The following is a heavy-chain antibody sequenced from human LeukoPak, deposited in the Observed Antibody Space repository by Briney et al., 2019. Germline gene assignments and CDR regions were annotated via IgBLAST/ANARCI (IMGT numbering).Heavy chain of an antibody. CDR3: ARSEFLGGYYYYYGMDV. CDR1: GFTFSSYG. CDR2: TRNKANSYTT. Sequence: GGSLRLSCAASGFTFSSYGMHWVRQAPGKGLEWVGRTRNKANSYTTEYAASVRGRFTISRDDSKNSLYLQMNSLKTEDTAVYYCARSEFLGGYYYYYGMDVWGQGTTVTVSS. D-gene: IGHD3-10*01. V-gene: IGHV3-72*01. J-gene: IGHJ6*02.